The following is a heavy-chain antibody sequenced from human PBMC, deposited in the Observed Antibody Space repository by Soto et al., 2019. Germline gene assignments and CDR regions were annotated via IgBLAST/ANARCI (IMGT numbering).Heavy chain of an antibody. Sequence: ASVKVSCKASGFTFMTYDFSWVRQAAGQRLEWMGWINAANGDTKYSPKFQGRVTITRDTSASTAYMELSSLRSEDTAVYYCVRRHVSATGIDWFDPWGQGTLVTVSP. CDR2: INAANGDT. CDR1: GFTFMTYD. V-gene: IGHV1-3*01. CDR3: VRRHVSATGIDWFDP. J-gene: IGHJ5*02. D-gene: IGHD6-13*01.